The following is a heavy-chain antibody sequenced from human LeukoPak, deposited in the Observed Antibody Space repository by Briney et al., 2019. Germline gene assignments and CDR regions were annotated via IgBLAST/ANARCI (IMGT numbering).Heavy chain of an antibody. J-gene: IGHJ4*02. CDR3: ARDSSSSGGPYFDY. Sequence: GGSLRLSCAASGFTFSSYGMHWVRQAPGKGLEWVAFIRYDGSNKYYADSVKGRFTISRDNSKNTLYLQMNSLRAEDTAVYYCARDSSSSGGPYFDYWGQGTLVTVSS. CDR1: GFTFSSYG. D-gene: IGHD6-6*01. CDR2: IRYDGSNK. V-gene: IGHV3-30*02.